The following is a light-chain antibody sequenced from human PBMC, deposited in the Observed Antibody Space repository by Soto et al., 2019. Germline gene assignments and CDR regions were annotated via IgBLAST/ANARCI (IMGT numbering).Light chain of an antibody. CDR2: GAS. Sequence: IVLTQSPGTLSLSPGARTTLSCRASQSISRYLAWYQQKPGQGPRLLIYGASSRATGTPDRFSGSGSGTDCTLTINRLEPEDFALYYCQQYGSSPPTLGQGTKVDIK. J-gene: IGKJ1*01. CDR3: QQYGSSPPT. CDR1: QSISRY. V-gene: IGKV3-20*01.